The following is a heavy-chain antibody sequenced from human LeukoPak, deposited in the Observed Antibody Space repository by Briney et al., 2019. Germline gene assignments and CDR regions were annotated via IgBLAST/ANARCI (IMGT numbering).Heavy chain of an antibody. J-gene: IGHJ4*02. CDR3: AKDFGAYQLLYPGPEYFDY. CDR2: ISGSGGNT. D-gene: IGHD2-2*02. CDR1: GFTFSGYA. V-gene: IGHV3-23*01. Sequence: GGSLRLSCAASGFTFSGYAMTWVRQAPGKGLEWVSSISGSGGNTYYADSVRGRFTISRDNSKNTLYLQMNSLRVEDTAIYYCAKDFGAYQLLYPGPEYFDYWGQGTLVTVSS.